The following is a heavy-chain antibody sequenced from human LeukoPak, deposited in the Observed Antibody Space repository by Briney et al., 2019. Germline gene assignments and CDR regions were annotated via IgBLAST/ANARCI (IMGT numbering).Heavy chain of an antibody. V-gene: IGHV3-30-3*01. CDR2: ISYDGSNK. CDR3: ARQRIAAAGRGNWFDP. D-gene: IGHD6-13*01. Sequence: GGSLSLSFAASGFTFSSYAMHWVRQAPGKGLEWVAVISYDGSNKYYADSVKGRFTISRDNSKNTLYLQMNSLRAEDTAVYYCARQRIAAAGRGNWFDPWGQGTLVAVSS. CDR1: GFTFSSYA. J-gene: IGHJ5*02.